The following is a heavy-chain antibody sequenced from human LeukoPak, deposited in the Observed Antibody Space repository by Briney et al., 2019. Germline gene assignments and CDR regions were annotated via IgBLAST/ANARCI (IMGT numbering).Heavy chain of an antibody. D-gene: IGHD6-19*01. CDR3: ARDRDSSGWFDY. CDR2: IYYSGSA. J-gene: IGHJ4*02. Sequence: SQTLSLTCTVSGGSISGFYWGWIRQPPGKGLEWIGFIYYSGSANYNPSLKSRVTMSVDMSKNQFSLKLSSVTAADTAFYYCARDRDSSGWFDYWGQGALVTVSS. CDR1: GGSISGFY. V-gene: IGHV4-59*01.